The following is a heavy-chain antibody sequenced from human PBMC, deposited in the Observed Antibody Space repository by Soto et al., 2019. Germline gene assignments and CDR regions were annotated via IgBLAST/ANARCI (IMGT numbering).Heavy chain of an antibody. CDR1: GFSLSNARMG. Sequence: GSGPTLVNPTETLTLTCTVSGFSLSNARMGVSWIRQPPGKALEWLAHIFSNDEKSYSTSLKSRLTISKDTSKSQVVLTMTNMDPVDTATYYCARIIKLRYCTNGVCSPSLDPWGQGTLVTVSS. V-gene: IGHV2-26*01. D-gene: IGHD2-8*01. CDR2: IFSNDEK. J-gene: IGHJ5*02. CDR3: ARIIKLRYCTNGVCSPSLDP.